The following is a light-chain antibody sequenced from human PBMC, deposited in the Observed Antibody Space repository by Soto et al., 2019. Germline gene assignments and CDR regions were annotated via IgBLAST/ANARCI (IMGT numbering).Light chain of an antibody. J-gene: IGKJ1*01. V-gene: IGKV3-20*01. CDR3: QHYGSSPWT. CDR1: QTVSGSY. Sequence: EIVLTQSAGTLSLSPGERDSLSCRGSQTVSGSYLAWFQQKPGQAPRLLIYDASTRAAGVPDRFSGSGSGTHFSLTINRLEPEDFAVYYCQHYGSSPWTFGQGTKVE. CDR2: DAS.